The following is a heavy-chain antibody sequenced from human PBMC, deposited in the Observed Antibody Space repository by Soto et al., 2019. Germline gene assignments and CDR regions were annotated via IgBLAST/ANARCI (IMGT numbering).Heavy chain of an antibody. V-gene: IGHV1-8*01. CDR1: GYTFTSYV. Sequence: ASVKLSCQASGYTFTSYVINWVRQATGQGLEWMGWMNPNSGNTGYAQKFQGRVTMTRNTSISTAYMELSSLRSEDTAVYYCARGIAGMRAPRQNYYYYYMDVWGKGTTVTVSS. CDR3: ARGIAGMRAPRQNYYYYYMDV. D-gene: IGHD6-13*01. CDR2: MNPNSGNT. J-gene: IGHJ6*03.